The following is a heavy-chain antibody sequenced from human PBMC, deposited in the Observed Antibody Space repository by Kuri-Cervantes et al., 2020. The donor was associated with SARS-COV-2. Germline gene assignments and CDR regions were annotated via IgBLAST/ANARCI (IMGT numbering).Heavy chain of an antibody. D-gene: IGHD2-21*02. CDR3: ARLIHVAAVPDP. J-gene: IGHJ5*02. V-gene: IGHV4-34*01. CDR1: GGSISSYY. Sequence: SETLSLTCTVSGGSISSYYWSWIRQPPGKGLEWIGEINHSGSTNYNPSLKSRVTISVDTSKNQFSLKLSSVTAADTAVYYCARLIHVAAVPDPWGQGTLVTVSS. CDR2: INHSGST.